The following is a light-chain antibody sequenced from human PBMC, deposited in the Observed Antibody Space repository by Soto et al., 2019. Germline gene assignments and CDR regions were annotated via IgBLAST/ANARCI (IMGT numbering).Light chain of an antibody. CDR1: QSISTY. CDR2: VAS. J-gene: IGKJ1*01. V-gene: IGKV1-39*01. Sequence: DLRISQSPASLSASVGDRVTITRRASQSISTYLNWYQQKPGKVPKLLIFVASSLQSGVPSRFSGRGSGTDFTVTISSLQPEDIATCNCERSYSTPYTSCQGTKVDIK. CDR3: ERSYSTPYT.